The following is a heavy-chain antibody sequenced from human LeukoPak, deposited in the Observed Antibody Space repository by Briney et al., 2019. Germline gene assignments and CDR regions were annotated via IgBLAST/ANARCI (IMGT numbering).Heavy chain of an antibody. CDR1: GGSFSGYY. Sequence: ASETLSPTCAVYGGSFSGYYWSSIRQPPGKGLEWSGEINHSGRTNYNPSRKSRVTISVDTSKRQFSMKLSSVTAADTAVYYCARGLLTGYYNRNYYYGMDVWGQGTTVTVSS. D-gene: IGHD3-9*01. J-gene: IGHJ6*02. CDR2: INHSGRT. CDR3: ARGLLTGYYNRNYYYGMDV. V-gene: IGHV4-34*01.